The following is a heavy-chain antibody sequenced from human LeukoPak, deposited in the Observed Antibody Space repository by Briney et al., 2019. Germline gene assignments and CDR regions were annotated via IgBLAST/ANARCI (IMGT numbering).Heavy chain of an antibody. Sequence: SETLSLTCTVSGGSFSNYFWSCIRQPAGKGLEWIGRIYSSGSTNYNPSLESRVTMSIDTSMSQLSLSLTSVTAADTAVYFCARDWGNVWGQGTTVTVSS. D-gene: IGHD3-16*01. J-gene: IGHJ6*02. V-gene: IGHV4-4*07. CDR3: ARDWGNV. CDR1: GGSFSNYF. CDR2: IYSSGST.